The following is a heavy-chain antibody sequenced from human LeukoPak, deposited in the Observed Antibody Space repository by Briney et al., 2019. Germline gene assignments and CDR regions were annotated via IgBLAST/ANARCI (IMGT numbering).Heavy chain of an antibody. CDR2: ISYDGSNK. CDR3: AKDVIRGYSYGALDY. V-gene: IGHV3-30*18. D-gene: IGHD5-18*01. CDR1: GFTFSSYG. J-gene: IGHJ4*02. Sequence: QTGGSLSLSCAASGFTFSSYGMHGVRQAPGKGLEWVAVISYDGSNKYYADSVKGRFTISRDNSKNTLYLQMNSLRAEDTAVYYCAKDVIRGYSYGALDYWGQGNLVTVSS.